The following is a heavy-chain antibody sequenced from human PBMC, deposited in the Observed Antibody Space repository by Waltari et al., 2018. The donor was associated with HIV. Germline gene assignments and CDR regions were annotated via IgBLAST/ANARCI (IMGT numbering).Heavy chain of an antibody. V-gene: IGHV3-30*18. J-gene: IGHJ4*02. CDR3: VKDVGATYFDY. Sequence: QVQLVESGGGVVQPGRSLRLSCAAAGFPFSNYFMHWVRLAPGKGQEWLTFISYDGSSTYYADSVKGRFTISRDNSKNTLYLQMNSLRPEDTAVYYCVKDVGATYFDYWGQGTLVTVSS. CDR1: GFPFSNYF. D-gene: IGHD1-26*01. CDR2: ISYDGSST.